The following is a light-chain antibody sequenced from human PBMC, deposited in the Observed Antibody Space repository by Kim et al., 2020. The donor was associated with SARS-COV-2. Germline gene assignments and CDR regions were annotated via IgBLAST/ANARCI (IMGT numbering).Light chain of an antibody. CDR3: QQYTRLPLT. CDR2: GAS. J-gene: IGKJ4*01. CDR1: QSVSNNF. V-gene: IGKV3-20*01. Sequence: DIVLTQSPGTLSVSPGERATLSCRASQSVSNNFLAWYQQKPGQPPRLLIFGASSRATGIPDRFSGSGSGTDFTLTISRLEPEDFAVYYCQQYTRLPLTFGGGTKVEIK.